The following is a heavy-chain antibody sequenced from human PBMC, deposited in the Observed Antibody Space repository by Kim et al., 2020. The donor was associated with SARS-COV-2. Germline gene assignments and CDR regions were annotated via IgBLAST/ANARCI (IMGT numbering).Heavy chain of an antibody. Sequence: GGSLRLSCAASGFTFSSYAMHWVRQAPGKGLEWVAVISYDGSNKYYADSVKGRFTISRDNSKNTLYLQMNSLRAEDTAVYYCARDPLRYSGSYLRPHYFDYWGQGTLVTVSS. CDR1: GFTFSSYA. D-gene: IGHD1-26*01. J-gene: IGHJ4*02. CDR2: ISYDGSNK. CDR3: ARDPLRYSGSYLRPHYFDY. V-gene: IGHV3-30*04.